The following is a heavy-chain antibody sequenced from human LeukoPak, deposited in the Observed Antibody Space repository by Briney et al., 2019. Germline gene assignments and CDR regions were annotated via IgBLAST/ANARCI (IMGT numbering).Heavy chain of an antibody. D-gene: IGHD3-3*01. Sequence: PGGTLTLSCAASGFTISGYAMSWVRQPPGKGLEWVSFICGSGDTTYYADSVKGPFNISRDNSKSTLYLQMRSLRVEGTAIYYREKDVDVRGYHVYRKWGEGTLVSVS. CDR3: EKDVDVRGYHVYRK. V-gene: IGHV3-23*01. CDR2: ICGSGDTT. J-gene: IGHJ4*02. CDR1: GFTISGYA.